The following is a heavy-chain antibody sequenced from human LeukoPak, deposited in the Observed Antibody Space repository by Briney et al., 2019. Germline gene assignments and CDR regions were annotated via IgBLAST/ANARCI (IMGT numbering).Heavy chain of an antibody. Sequence: LSLTSPFTSWYSSRGGYFGSCVRRHIGKRLEWIGYIHYTGTTRYNPSLEGRITMSVDTSDNHFSLKLSSVTAADTAVYFCAREHMFYYERNGYHPAYSCDHWDQGALVTVSA. D-gene: IGHD3-22*01. CDR3: AREHMFYYERNGYHPAYSCDH. J-gene: IGHJ4*02. CDR2: IHYTGTT. V-gene: IGHV4-31*03. CDR1: SWYSSRGGYF.